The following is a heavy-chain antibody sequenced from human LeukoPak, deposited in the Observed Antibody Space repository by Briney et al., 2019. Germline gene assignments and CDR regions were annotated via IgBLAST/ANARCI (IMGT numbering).Heavy chain of an antibody. Sequence: AGGSLRLSCAASGFTFSSYSMNWVRQAPGKGLEWVSYISSSSSTIYHADSVKGRFTISRDNSKNSLYLQMNSLRPEDTALYYCARDLTGWHDYFYFGMDVWGQGTTVTVSS. V-gene: IGHV3-48*01. CDR1: GFTFSSYS. CDR2: ISSSSSTI. D-gene: IGHD1-1*01. J-gene: IGHJ6*02. CDR3: ARDLTGWHDYFYFGMDV.